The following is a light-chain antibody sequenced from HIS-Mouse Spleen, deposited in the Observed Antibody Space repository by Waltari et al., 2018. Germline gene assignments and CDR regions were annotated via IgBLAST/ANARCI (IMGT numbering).Light chain of an antibody. J-gene: IGLJ1*01. CDR3: QAWDSSTYV. Sequence: SYELTQPPSVSVSPGQTASITCSGDKLGDKYACWYQQKPGQSPVLVIYQDSKRPSGIHERFAGSNSGNTATLTIRGTQAMDEADYYCQAWDSSTYVFGTGTNVTVL. CDR1: KLGDKY. CDR2: QDS. V-gene: IGLV3-1*01.